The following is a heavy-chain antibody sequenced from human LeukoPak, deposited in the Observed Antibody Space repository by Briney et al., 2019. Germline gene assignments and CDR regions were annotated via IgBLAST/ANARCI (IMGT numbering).Heavy chain of an antibody. CDR3: VRAHSWDSSSGSFYYFDY. D-gene: IGHD6-19*01. V-gene: IGHV4-4*07. Sequence: SETLSLTCTVSGGSINNYYWSWIRQPAGKGLEWIGRIYTSGSTNYNPSLRSRVTMSLDTSKNQFSLKLSSVTAADTAVYHCVRAHSWDSSSGSFYYFDYWGQGTLVTVSS. J-gene: IGHJ4*02. CDR1: GGSINNYY. CDR2: IYTSGST.